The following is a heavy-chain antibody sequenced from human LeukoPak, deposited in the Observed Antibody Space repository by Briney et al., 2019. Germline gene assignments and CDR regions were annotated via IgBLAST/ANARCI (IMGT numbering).Heavy chain of an antibody. CDR1: GYTFTGYY. V-gene: IGHV1-2*02. Sequence: ASVKVSCKASGYTFTGYYMHWVRQAPGQGLEWMGWINPNSGGTNYAQKFQGRVTMTRDTSISTAYMELSRLRSDDTAAYYCARDSDTYCGGDCYSFSWDYWGQGTLVTVSS. CDR3: ARDSDTYCGGDCYSFSWDY. D-gene: IGHD2-21*02. J-gene: IGHJ4*02. CDR2: INPNSGGT.